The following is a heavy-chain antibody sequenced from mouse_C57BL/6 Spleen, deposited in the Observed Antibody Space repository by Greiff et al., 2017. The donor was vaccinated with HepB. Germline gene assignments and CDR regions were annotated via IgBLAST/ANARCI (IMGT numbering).Heavy chain of an antibody. CDR1: GYAFTNYL. Sequence: QVQLQQPGAELVRPGTSVKVSCKASGYAFTNYLIEWVKQRPGQGLEWIGVINPGDGGTNYNEKFKGKATLTADKSSSTAYMQLSSLTSEDSAVYFGARSDCGSSYAMDYWGQGTSVTVSS. CDR3: ARSDCGSSYAMDY. D-gene: IGHD1-1*01. J-gene: IGHJ4*01. CDR2: INPGDGGT. V-gene: IGHV1-54*01.